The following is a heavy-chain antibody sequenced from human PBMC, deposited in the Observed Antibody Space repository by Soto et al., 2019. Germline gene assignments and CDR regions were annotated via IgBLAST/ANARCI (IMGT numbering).Heavy chain of an antibody. CDR2: IYYSGST. J-gene: IGHJ4*02. D-gene: IGHD5-12*01. CDR3: ARLEGLATISYYFDF. V-gene: IGHV4-4*02. CDR1: SGSISSSNW. Sequence: PSETLSLTCAVSSGSISSSNWWSWVRQPPGKGLEWIGEIYYSGSTNYNPSLQTRVTISLDKSKSQFSLKLNSVTAADSAVYFCARLEGLATISYYFDFWGPGALVTVSS.